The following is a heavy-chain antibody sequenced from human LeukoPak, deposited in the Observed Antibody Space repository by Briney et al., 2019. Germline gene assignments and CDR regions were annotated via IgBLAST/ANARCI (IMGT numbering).Heavy chain of an antibody. J-gene: IGHJ4*02. V-gene: IGHV1-18*01. CDR2: ISGYNGHT. D-gene: IGHD3-22*01. CDR1: GYTFTSYG. CDR3: ARDRYYYDSSGDFDY. Sequence: GASVKVSCKASGYTFTSYGISRVRQAPGQGLEWMGWISGYNGHTNYAQKLQGRVTMTTDTSTSTAYMELRRLRSDDTAVYYCARDRYYYDSSGDFDYWGQGTLVTVSS.